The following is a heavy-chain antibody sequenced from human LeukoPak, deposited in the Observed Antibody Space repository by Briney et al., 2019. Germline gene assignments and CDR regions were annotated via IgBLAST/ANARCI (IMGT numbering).Heavy chain of an antibody. CDR1: GGSFSGYY. CDR3: ARHSRTYYDILTGRYGGYFDF. J-gene: IGHJ4*02. Sequence: SETLSLTCAVYGGSFSGYYWRWMRQPPGKGLEWIGEINHSGSTNYNPSLKSRVTISVDTSKNQFSLKLSSVTAADTALYYCARHSRTYYDILTGRYGGYFDFSGQRTLVTVSS. D-gene: IGHD3-9*01. CDR2: INHSGST. V-gene: IGHV4-34*01.